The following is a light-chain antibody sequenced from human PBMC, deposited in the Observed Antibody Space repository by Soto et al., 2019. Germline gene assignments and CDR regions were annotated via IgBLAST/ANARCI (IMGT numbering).Light chain of an antibody. V-gene: IGKV4-1*01. CDR1: QSVLYSSINKNY. CDR2: WAS. Sequence: DIVMTQSPDSLAVSLGERATINCKSSQSVLYSSINKNYLAWYQQKPGQPPKLLIYWASTRESGVPDRFSGSGSGTDFTLTISSLQAEDVAVYYCQQYYSTPPTVGQGTKLEIK. CDR3: QQYYSTPPT. J-gene: IGKJ2*01.